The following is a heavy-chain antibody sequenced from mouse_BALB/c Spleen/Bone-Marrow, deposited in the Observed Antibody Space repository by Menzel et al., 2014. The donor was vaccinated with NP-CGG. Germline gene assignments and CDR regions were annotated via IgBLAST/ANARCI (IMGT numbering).Heavy chain of an antibody. CDR3: ALTTATPFAY. V-gene: IGHV1-7*01. D-gene: IGHD1-2*01. Sequence: QVQLQHPGAELAKPGASVKMSCKASGYTFXVYWIHWVKQRPGQGLEWIGYINPSTAYTEYNQKFKDKATLTADKSSTTAYMQLSSLTSEDSAVYYCALTTATPFAYWGQGTLVTVS. CDR2: INPSTAYT. CDR1: GYTFXVYW. J-gene: IGHJ3*01.